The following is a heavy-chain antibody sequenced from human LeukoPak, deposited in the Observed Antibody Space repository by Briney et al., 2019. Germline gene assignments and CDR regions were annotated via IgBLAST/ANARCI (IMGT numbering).Heavy chain of an antibody. V-gene: IGHV3-30*03. D-gene: IGHD6-19*01. CDR2: ISYDGSNK. CDR1: GFTFSSYG. CDR3: ARVRRRPGSGWRRLDY. J-gene: IGHJ4*02. Sequence: GGSLRLSCAASGFTFSSYGMHWVRQAPGKGLEWVAVISYDGSNKYYVDSVKGRFTISRDNAKNSLYLQMNSLRAEDTAVYYCARVRRRPGSGWRRLDYWGQGTLVTVSS.